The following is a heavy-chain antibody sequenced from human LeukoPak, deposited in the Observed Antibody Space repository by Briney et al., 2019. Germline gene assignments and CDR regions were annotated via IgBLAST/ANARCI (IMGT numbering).Heavy chain of an antibody. CDR2: IYSGGST. V-gene: IGHV3-53*01. CDR3: AREDEWELLYY. CDR1: GFTVSSNY. J-gene: IGHJ4*02. Sequence: PGGSLRLSCAASGFTVSSNYMSWVRQAPGKGLEWVSVIYSGGSTYYADSVKGRFTISRDNSKNTLYLQMNSLRAGDTAVYYCAREDEWELLYYWGQGTLVTVSS. D-gene: IGHD1-26*01.